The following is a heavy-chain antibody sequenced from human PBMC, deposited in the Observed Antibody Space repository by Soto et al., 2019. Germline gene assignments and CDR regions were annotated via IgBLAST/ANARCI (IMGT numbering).Heavy chain of an antibody. D-gene: IGHD3-10*01. Sequence: SETLSLTCTVSGGSISSHYWSWIRQSPGKGLEWIGYIYYSGSTNYNPSLKSRVTISVDTSKNQFSLKLSSVTAADTAVYYCASRSGSGSSYYLDYWGQGTLVTVSS. CDR3: ASRSGSGSSYYLDY. J-gene: IGHJ4*02. CDR2: IYYSGST. V-gene: IGHV4-59*11. CDR1: GGSISSHY.